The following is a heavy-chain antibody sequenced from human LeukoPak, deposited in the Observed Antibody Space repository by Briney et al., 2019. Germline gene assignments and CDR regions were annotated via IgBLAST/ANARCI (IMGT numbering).Heavy chain of an antibody. J-gene: IGHJ4*02. D-gene: IGHD3-22*01. Sequence: PSETLSLACTVSDASIRSINHYWGWIRQPPGRGLEWIGSIYHSVSTYYNPALKSRVSISVDTSKNQFSLKLSSVSAADTAAYCARHPRYDSSVNHSPYYFDHWGQGALVTVSS. V-gene: IGHV4-39*01. CDR2: IYHSVST. CDR3: ARHPRYDSSVNHSPYYFDH. CDR1: DASIRSINHY.